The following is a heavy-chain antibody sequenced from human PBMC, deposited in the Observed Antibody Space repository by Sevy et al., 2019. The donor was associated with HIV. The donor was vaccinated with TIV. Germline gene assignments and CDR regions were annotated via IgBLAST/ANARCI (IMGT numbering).Heavy chain of an antibody. Sequence: SETLSLTCTVSGDSISSYYWSWILQPPGKGLEWIGYIYYSGSTNYNPSLKSRVAISKDTSKNQFSLKLSSVTAADTAVYYCARALQDYYYGMDVWGQGTTVTVSS. V-gene: IGHV4-59*01. CDR2: IYYSGST. J-gene: IGHJ6*02. CDR3: ARALQDYYYGMDV. CDR1: GDSISSYY.